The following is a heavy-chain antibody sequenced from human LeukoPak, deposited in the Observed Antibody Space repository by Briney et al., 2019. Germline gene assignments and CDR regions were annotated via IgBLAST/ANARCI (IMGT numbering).Heavy chain of an antibody. CDR2: ISSSSSYI. CDR3: ARVLTVTYYYYYYMDV. J-gene: IGHJ6*03. Sequence: GGSLRLSCAASGFTFSSFGMYWVRQAPGKGLEWVSSISSSSSYIYYADSVKGRFTISRDNAKNSLYLQMNSLRAEDTAVYYCARVLTVTYYYYYYMDVWGKGTTVTVSS. D-gene: IGHD4-17*01. CDR1: GFTFSSFG. V-gene: IGHV3-21*01.